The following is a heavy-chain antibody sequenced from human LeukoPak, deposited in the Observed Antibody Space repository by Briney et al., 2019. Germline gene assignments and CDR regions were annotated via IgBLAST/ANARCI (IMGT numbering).Heavy chain of an antibody. CDR2: IRYDGINK. CDR1: GFTFSTHG. V-gene: IGHV3-30*02. CDR3: AKDGVHCSSTNCYGINWFDP. Sequence: GGSLRLSCAASGFTFSTHGMHWVRQAPGKGLEWVAFIRYDGINKYYADSVKGRFTISRDNSKNTLYLQMNSLRAEDTAVYYCAKDGVHCSSTNCYGINWFDPWGQGTLVTVSS. J-gene: IGHJ5*02. D-gene: IGHD2-2*01.